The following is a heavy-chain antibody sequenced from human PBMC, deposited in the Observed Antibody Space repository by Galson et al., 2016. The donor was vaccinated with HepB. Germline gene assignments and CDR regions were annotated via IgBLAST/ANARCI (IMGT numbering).Heavy chain of an antibody. D-gene: IGHD6-13*01. CDR2: VSHDGSNK. J-gene: IGHJ5*02. Sequence: SLRLSCAASGFSFIHYGMHWVRQAPGKGLEWVAFVSHDGSNKYYAESVKGRFTISRDNQKKTLDLEMNSLRVEDTAVYYCARGLAAAMSMWFDPWGQGSLVIVS. V-gene: IGHV3-33*05. CDR1: GFSFIHYG. CDR3: ARGLAAAMSMWFDP.